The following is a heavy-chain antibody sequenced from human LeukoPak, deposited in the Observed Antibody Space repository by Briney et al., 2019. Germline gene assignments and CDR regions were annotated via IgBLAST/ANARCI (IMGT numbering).Heavy chain of an antibody. V-gene: IGHV3-66*02. D-gene: IGHD3-10*01. J-gene: IGHJ4*02. CDR2: IYSGGST. CDR1: GFTVSSNY. CDR3: ARALVRGVYYFDY. Sequence: GGSLRLSCAASGFTVSSNYMSWVRQAPGKGLEWVSVIYSGGSTYYADSVKGRFTISRDNSKNTLYLQMNSLRSEDTAVYYCARALVRGVYYFDYWGQGTLATVSS.